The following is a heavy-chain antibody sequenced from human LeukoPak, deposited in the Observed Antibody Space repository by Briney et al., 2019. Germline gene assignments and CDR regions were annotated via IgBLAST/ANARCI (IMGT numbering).Heavy chain of an antibody. CDR3: ARDTYYYDSSGYPD. V-gene: IGHV3-21*01. D-gene: IGHD3-22*01. CDR2: ISSSSSYI. CDR1: GFTFSSYS. J-gene: IGHJ4*02. Sequence: GGSLRLSCAASGFTFSSYSVNWVRQAPGKGLEWVSSISSSSSYIYYADSVKGRFTISRDNAKNSLYLQMNSLRAEDTAVYYCARDTYYYDSSGYPDWGQGTLVTVSS.